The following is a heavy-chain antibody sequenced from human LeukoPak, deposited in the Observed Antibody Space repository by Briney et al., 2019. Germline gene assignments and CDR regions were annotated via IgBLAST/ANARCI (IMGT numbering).Heavy chain of an antibody. Sequence: GGSLRLSCAASGFTFSTFAMTWVRQAPGKGLEWVSGVVGGGTSYYTDSVKGRFTLSKDNSKKTVYLQMNSLRVEDTAIYYCAKDLHYNDGRWEFDPWGQGTLVTVSS. D-gene: IGHD5-24*01. CDR2: VVGGGTS. CDR3: AKDLHYNDGRWEFDP. V-gene: IGHV3-23*01. CDR1: GFTFSTFA. J-gene: IGHJ5*02.